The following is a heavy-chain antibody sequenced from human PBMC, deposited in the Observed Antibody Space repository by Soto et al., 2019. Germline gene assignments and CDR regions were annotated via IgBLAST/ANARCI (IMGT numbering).Heavy chain of an antibody. J-gene: IGHJ4*02. D-gene: IGHD4-4*01. Sequence: GGSLRLSCAASGFTFSSYAMSWVRQAPGKGLEWASAISGGGGSTYFADSVKGRFTISRDNSKNTLYLQMNSLKTEDTAVYYCTTDRFYSPVDHWGQGTLVTVSS. V-gene: IGHV3-23*01. CDR1: GFTFSSYA. CDR2: ISGGGGST. CDR3: TTDRFYSPVDH.